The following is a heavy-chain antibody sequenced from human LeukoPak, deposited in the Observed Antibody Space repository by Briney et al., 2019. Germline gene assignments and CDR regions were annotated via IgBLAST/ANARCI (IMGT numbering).Heavy chain of an antibody. CDR3: ARGLLRPWFDP. J-gene: IGHJ5*02. CDR2: ISYTGST. D-gene: IGHD3-16*01. V-gene: IGHV4-61*01. CDR1: GGSISSTRYY. Sequence: SETLSLTCSVSGGSISSTRYYWSWIRQPPGKGLEWIGYISYTGSTNYNPSFKSRVTISINTSKNQFSLKLSSVTAADTAVYYCARGLLRPWFDPWGQGTLVTVSS.